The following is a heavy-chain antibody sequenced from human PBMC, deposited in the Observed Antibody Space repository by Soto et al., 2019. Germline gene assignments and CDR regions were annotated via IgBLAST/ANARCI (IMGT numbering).Heavy chain of an antibody. J-gene: IGHJ4*02. V-gene: IGHV4-30-4*01. D-gene: IGHD3-16*01. CDR2: IYYSGST. CDR3: ARDGGRFAGTPGLDY. CDR1: GGSISSGDYY. Sequence: SETLSLTCTVSGGSISSGDYYWSWIRQPPGKGLEWIGYIYYSGSTYYNPSLKSRVTISVDTSKNQFSLKLSSVTAADTAVYYCARDGGRFAGTPGLDYWGQGTLVTVS.